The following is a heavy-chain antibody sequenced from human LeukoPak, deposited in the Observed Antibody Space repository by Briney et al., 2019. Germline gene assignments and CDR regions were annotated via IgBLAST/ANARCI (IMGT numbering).Heavy chain of an antibody. CDR3: AKEGRSSHFYYGMDV. CDR2: ISGSGGST. CDR1: GFTFSSYA. D-gene: IGHD3-16*02. V-gene: IGHV3-23*01. J-gene: IGHJ6*02. Sequence: GGSLRLSCAASGFTFSSYAMSWVRQAPGKGLEWVSAISGSGGSTYYADSVKGRFTISRDNSKYTLYLQMNSLRAEDTAVYYCAKEGRSSHFYYGMDVWGQGTTVTVSS.